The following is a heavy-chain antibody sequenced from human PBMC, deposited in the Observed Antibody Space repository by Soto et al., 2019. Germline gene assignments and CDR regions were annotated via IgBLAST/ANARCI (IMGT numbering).Heavy chain of an antibody. J-gene: IGHJ5*02. CDR3: EREEKNGFDP. V-gene: IGHV1-2*02. Sequence: GASVKVSCKASGYTFTGYYMHWVRQAPGQGLEWMGWINPNNGDTKYAQRFQGRVTVTRDTSSNTIYMELRRLTSDDTAVYYCEREEKNGFDPWGQGTLVTVSS. CDR1: GYTFTGYY. CDR2: INPNNGDT.